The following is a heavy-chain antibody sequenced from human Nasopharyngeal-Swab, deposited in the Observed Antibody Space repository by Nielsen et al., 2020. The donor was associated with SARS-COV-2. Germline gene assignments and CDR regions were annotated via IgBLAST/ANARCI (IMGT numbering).Heavy chain of an antibody. V-gene: IGHV3-48*04. CDR3: ARAVDIVVVVAASDY. J-gene: IGHJ4*02. D-gene: IGHD2-15*01. Sequence: VRQAPGRGLEWVSYISSGSSTIYYADSVKGRFTISRDNAKNSLYLQMNSLRAEDTAVYYCARAVDIVVVVAASDYWGQGTLVTVSS. CDR2: ISSGSSTI.